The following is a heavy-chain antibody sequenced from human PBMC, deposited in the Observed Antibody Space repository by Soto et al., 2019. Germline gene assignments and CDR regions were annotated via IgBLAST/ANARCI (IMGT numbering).Heavy chain of an antibody. D-gene: IGHD2-15*01. CDR1: GGTFSSYS. J-gene: IGHJ4*02. CDR3: AREFFGYCIGSNSPIDY. V-gene: IGHV1-69*04. CDR2: IIPIYGIE. Sequence: GASVKVSCKASGGTFSSYSIGWVRQAPGQGLEWMGRIIPIYGIENYAQKFQGRVTISADKSTSTAYMALSSLRSEDTAVYYCAREFFGYCIGSNSPIDYWGQGTLVTVSS.